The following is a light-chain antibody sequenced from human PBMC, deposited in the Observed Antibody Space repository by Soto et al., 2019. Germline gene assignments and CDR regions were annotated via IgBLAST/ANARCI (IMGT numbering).Light chain of an antibody. V-gene: IGKV3-15*01. CDR2: AAS. Sequence: EIVMTQSPATLSVSPGERATLSCRASQSVHSNLAWYQQKPGQAPRLLIYAASARATTVPPRFSGSGSGTEFTLTISSLQSEDFAVYYCQHYDDWPFTCGPGTKVDIK. J-gene: IGKJ3*01. CDR1: QSVHSN. CDR3: QHYDDWPFT.